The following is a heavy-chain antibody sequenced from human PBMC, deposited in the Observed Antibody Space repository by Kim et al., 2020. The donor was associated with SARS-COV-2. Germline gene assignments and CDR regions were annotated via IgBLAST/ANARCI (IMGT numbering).Heavy chain of an antibody. Sequence: GGSLRLSRAASGFTFSNFWMHWVRQVPGKGLVWVSRINGDGSRTDYADSVKGRFTISRDTAKNTLYLQMNSLRAEDTAVYYCARDRSTLTTADPDNWGQGTLVTVSS. D-gene: IGHD4-4*01. CDR2: INGDGSRT. CDR1: GFTFSNFW. J-gene: IGHJ4*02. CDR3: ARDRSTLTTADPDN. V-gene: IGHV3-74*01.